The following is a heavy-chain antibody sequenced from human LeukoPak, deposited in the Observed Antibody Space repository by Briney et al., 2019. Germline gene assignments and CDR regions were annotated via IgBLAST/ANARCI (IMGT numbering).Heavy chain of an antibody. Sequence: GGSLRLSCAASGFTFSSYSMNWVRQAPGKGLEWVSSISSSSSYIYYADSVKGRFTISRDNATNSLYLQMNSLRAEDTAVYYCAKEVPAAMKYYYYGMDVWGQGTTVTVSS. CDR1: GFTFSSYS. J-gene: IGHJ6*02. CDR2: ISSSSSYI. CDR3: AKEVPAAMKYYYYGMDV. D-gene: IGHD2-2*01. V-gene: IGHV3-21*01.